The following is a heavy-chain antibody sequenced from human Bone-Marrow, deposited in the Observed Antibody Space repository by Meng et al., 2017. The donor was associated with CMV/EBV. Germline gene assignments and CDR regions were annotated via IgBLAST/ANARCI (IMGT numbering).Heavy chain of an antibody. CDR2: SYPGDSDA. CDR1: GYSFTSYR. D-gene: IGHD3-10*02. V-gene: IGHV5-51*01. Sequence: GEALKISWKGSGYSFTSYRIAWVRQMPGKGLEWVGISYPGDSDATYSPSFQGQVTISVDKSISTAYLQWCSLKASDTAMYFCARLRGHVKWFDPWGQGTLVTVSS. CDR3: ARLRGHVKWFDP. J-gene: IGHJ5*02.